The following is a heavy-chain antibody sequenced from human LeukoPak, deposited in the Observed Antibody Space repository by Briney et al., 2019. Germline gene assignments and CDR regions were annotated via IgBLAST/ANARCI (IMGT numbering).Heavy chain of an antibody. D-gene: IGHD3-22*01. V-gene: IGHV2-5*02. J-gene: IGHJ3*02. CDR3: ARLAYYDNSGSSRPFDI. Sequence: PGPTLVNPPQTLTLTSPLSGFSLTTPGVRVRWIPPPPAKALEPLALTYWADDKPYIPSLKSRLTITKDTSKKQVVLTVTNLDPVDTATYYCARLAYYDNSGSSRPFDIWDQGTRVTVSS. CDR1: GFSLTTPGVR. CDR2: TYWADDK.